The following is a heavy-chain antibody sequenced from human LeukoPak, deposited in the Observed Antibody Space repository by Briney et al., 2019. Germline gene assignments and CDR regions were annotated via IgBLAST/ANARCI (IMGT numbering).Heavy chain of an antibody. J-gene: IGHJ3*02. CDR2: IFHSGST. CDR3: AGWSSGSSAYDI. Sequence: SETLSLTCTVSGGSISSSSYYWSWIRQPPGKGLERLGSIFHSGSTYYSPSFKSRVTISADTSKNQFSLRLPSVTAADTAVYYCAGWSSGSSAYDIWGHGTMVTVPS. D-gene: IGHD1-14*01. CDR1: GGSISSSSYY. V-gene: IGHV4-39*01.